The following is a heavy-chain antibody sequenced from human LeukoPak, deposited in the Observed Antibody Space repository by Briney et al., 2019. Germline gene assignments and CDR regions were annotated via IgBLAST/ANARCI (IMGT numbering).Heavy chain of an antibody. J-gene: IGHJ4*02. Sequence: ASVKVSCKASGYTFTGYYMHWVRQAPGQGLEWMGWINPNSGGTNCAQRFQGRVTMTRDTSISTAYMELSRLRSDDTAVYYCASSLDYGDYGLPDYWGQGTLVTVSS. CDR3: ASSLDYGDYGLPDY. V-gene: IGHV1-2*02. CDR2: INPNSGGT. D-gene: IGHD4-17*01. CDR1: GYTFTGYY.